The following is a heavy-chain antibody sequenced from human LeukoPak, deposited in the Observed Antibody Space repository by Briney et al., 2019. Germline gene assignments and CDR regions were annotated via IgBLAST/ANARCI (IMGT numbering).Heavy chain of an antibody. CDR3: ARETVACGGECYDY. CDR2: ISSTGSSI. V-gene: IGHV3-48*03. D-gene: IGHD2-21*01. CDR1: GFTFSSYE. Sequence: GGSLRLSCVVSGFTFSSYEMNWVRQAPGKGLEWVSYISSTGSSIYYADSVKGRFTISRDNARNSLYLQMNRLRAEDTAVYYCARETVACGGECYDYWSQGTLVTVSS. J-gene: IGHJ4*02.